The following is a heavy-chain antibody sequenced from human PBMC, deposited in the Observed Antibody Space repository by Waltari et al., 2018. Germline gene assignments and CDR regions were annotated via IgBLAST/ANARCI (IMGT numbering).Heavy chain of an antibody. CDR1: GGTFSSST. J-gene: IGHJ6*02. D-gene: IGHD6-19*01. Sequence: VQLVQSGAEVKTTGSSVKVSCKPSGGTFSSSTINWVRQAPGQGLEWMGRIVPITGRTTYPQMFQGRVTITADKSTSTAYMELSSLRSEDTTIYYCARDPAAGTYGLDVWGQGTTVTVSS. CDR3: ARDPAAGTYGLDV. CDR2: IVPITGRT. V-gene: IGHV1-69*08.